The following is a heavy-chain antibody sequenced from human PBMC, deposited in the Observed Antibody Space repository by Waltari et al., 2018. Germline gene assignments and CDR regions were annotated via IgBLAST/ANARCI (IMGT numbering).Heavy chain of an antibody. CDR1: GYSLSSGYY. CDR2: IYHSGST. V-gene: IGHV4-38-2*01. CDR3: ARYYGDYPNWFDP. J-gene: IGHJ5*02. Sequence: QVQLQESGPGLVTPSETLSLTCAVSGYSLSSGYYWGWLRQPPGKGLEWIGSIYHSGSTYYNPSLKSRVTISVDTSKNQFSLKLSSVTAADTAVYYYARYYGDYPNWFDPWGQGTLVTVSS. D-gene: IGHD4-17*01.